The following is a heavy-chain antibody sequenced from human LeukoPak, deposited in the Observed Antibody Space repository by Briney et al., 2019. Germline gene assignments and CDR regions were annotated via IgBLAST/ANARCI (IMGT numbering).Heavy chain of an antibody. CDR3: ARDPTLVGYYGMDV. V-gene: IGHV3-30*03. Sequence: PGRSLRLSCAASGFTFSSYGMHWVRQAPGKGLEWVAVISYDGSNKYYADSVKGRFTISRDNSKNTLYLQMNSLRAEDTAVYYCARDPTLVGYYGMDVWGQGTTVTVSS. CDR2: ISYDGSNK. J-gene: IGHJ6*02. CDR1: GFTFSSYG. D-gene: IGHD6-6*01.